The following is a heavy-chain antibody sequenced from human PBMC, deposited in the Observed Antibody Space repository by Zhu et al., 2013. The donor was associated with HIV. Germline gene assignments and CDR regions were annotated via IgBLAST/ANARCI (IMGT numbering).Heavy chain of an antibody. CDR1: GGTFSSYA. Sequence: QVQLVQSGAEVKKPGSSVKVSCKASGGTFSSYAISWVRQAPGQGLEWMGGIIPIFGTANYAQKFQGRVTITADESTSTAYMELSSLRSEDTAVYYCASLSVPAAIRYYYGMDVWGQGTTVTVSS. CDR2: IIPIFGTA. D-gene: IGHD2-2*01. J-gene: IGHJ6*02. V-gene: IGHV1-69*01. CDR3: ASLSVPAAIRYYYGMDV.